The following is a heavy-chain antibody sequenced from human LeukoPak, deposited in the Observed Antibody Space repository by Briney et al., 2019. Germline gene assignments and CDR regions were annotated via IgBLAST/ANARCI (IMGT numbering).Heavy chain of an antibody. Sequence: GGSLRLSCAASGFTFSSNYMSWVRQAPGKGLEWVSVIYSGGSTYYADSVKGRFTISRDNSKNTLYLQMNSLRAEDTAVYYCASLQWLVKGIDYWGQGTLVTVSS. CDR1: GFTFSSNY. D-gene: IGHD6-19*01. CDR3: ASLQWLVKGIDY. V-gene: IGHV3-66*01. CDR2: IYSGGST. J-gene: IGHJ4*02.